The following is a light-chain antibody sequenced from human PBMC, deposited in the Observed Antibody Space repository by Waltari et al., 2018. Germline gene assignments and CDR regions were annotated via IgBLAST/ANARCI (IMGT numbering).Light chain of an antibody. CDR1: SNDVGGYNY. J-gene: IGLJ2*01. Sequence: TGTSNDVGGYNYVSWYQQHPGKAPKLMIYDVSNRPSGVSNRFSGSKSGNTASLTISGLQAEDEGNYYCSSYTSSTLVVFGGGTNLTVL. CDR2: DVS. V-gene: IGLV2-14*03. CDR3: SSYTSSTLVV.